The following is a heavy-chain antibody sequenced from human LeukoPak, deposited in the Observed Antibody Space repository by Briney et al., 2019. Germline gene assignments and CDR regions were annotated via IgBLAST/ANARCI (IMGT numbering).Heavy chain of an antibody. D-gene: IGHD4-23*01. J-gene: IGHJ4*02. CDR1: GGSISGGSYY. CDR2: IYTSGST. V-gene: IGHV4-61*02. CDR3: ARGDDYGGIDFDY. Sequence: SETLSLTCTVSGGSISGGSYYWSWLRQPAGKGLEWIGRIYTSGSTNYNPSLKSRVTISVDTSKNQFSLKLSSVTAADTAVYYCARGDDYGGIDFDYWGQGTLVTVSS.